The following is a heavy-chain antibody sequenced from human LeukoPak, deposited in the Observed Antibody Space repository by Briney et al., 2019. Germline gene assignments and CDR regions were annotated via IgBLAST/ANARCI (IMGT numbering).Heavy chain of an antibody. J-gene: IGHJ4*02. CDR3: AYGVAGFFDY. CDR1: GGSISNNHYY. Sequence: SETLSLTCTVSGGSISNNHYYWTWIRQPPGKGLEWIGYIYHSGSTYYNPSLKSRVTISVDKSKNQFSLKLTSVTAADTAIYYCAYGVAGFFDYWGQGTLVTVSS. D-gene: IGHD6-19*01. V-gene: IGHV4-30-2*01. CDR2: IYHSGST.